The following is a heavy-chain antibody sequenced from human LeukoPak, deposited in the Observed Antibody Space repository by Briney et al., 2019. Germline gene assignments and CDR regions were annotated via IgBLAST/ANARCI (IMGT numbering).Heavy chain of an antibody. J-gene: IGHJ4*02. Sequence: GASVKVSCKASGGTFSSYAISWVRQAPGQGLEWMGRIIPILGIANYAQKFQGRVTITADKSTSTAYMELSSLRSEDTAVYYCARGSITMVRGVRNNDYWGQGTLVTVSS. CDR2: IIPILGIA. CDR1: GGTFSSYA. CDR3: ARGSITMVRGVRNNDY. D-gene: IGHD3-10*01. V-gene: IGHV1-69*04.